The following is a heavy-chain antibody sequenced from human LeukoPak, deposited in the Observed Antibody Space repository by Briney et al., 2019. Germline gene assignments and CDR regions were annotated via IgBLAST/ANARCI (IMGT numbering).Heavy chain of an antibody. D-gene: IGHD6-19*01. Sequence: GRSLRLSCAASGFTFDAYAMHWVRQAPGKGLERVSGISWNSGSIGYADSVKGRFTISRDNAKNSLYLQMNSLRAEDTALYYCAKDKGSSGIDAFDIWGQGTMVTVSS. J-gene: IGHJ3*02. CDR3: AKDKGSSGIDAFDI. CDR1: GFTFDAYA. CDR2: ISWNSGSI. V-gene: IGHV3-9*01.